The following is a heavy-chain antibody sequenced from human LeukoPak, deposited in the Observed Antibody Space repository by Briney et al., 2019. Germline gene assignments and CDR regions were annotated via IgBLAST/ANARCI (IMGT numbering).Heavy chain of an antibody. V-gene: IGHV3-48*04. CDR3: ARGQLTGDDELFDY. CDR2: ISSSSSTI. J-gene: IGHJ4*02. CDR1: GFTFSSYS. D-gene: IGHD7-27*01. Sequence: QSGGSLRLSCAASGFTFSSYSMNWVRQAPGKGLEWVSYISSSSSTIYYADSVKGRFTISRDNAKNSLYLQMNSLRAEDTAVYYCARGQLTGDDELFDYWGQGTLVTVSS.